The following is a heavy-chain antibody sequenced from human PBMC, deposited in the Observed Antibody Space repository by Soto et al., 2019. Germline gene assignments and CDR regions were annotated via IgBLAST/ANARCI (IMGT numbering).Heavy chain of an antibody. CDR3: VRVNGNYLPFDY. CDR2: ILSDGSST. Sequence: EVHLVESGGGLVQPGGSLRLSCAASGFTFSNYWMHWVRQAPGKGLVWVSRILSDGSSTNYADSVKGRFTISRDNAKNTLYLQMHSLRAEDTAVYYCVRVNGNYLPFDYWGQGTLVTVSS. V-gene: IGHV3-74*01. D-gene: IGHD1-26*01. CDR1: GFTFSNYW. J-gene: IGHJ4*02.